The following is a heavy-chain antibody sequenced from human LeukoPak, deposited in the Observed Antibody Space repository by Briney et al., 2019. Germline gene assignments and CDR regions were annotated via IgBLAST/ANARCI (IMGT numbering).Heavy chain of an antibody. CDR2: IHYSGTA. D-gene: IGHD1-1*01. Sequence: SETLSLTCTVSGGSIGSSDYYWAWIRQPPGKGLEYIGNIHYSGTAHYNPSLTSRATVSVDTSKNQFSLKLSSVTAADTAVYYCARLRSGLNFGFDYWGQGTLVTVSS. CDR1: GGSIGSSDYY. V-gene: IGHV4-39*07. J-gene: IGHJ4*02. CDR3: ARLRSGLNFGFDY.